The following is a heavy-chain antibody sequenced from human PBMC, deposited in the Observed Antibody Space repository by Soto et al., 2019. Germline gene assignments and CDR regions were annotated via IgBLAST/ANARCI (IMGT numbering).Heavy chain of an antibody. Sequence: GASLKISCKGSGYSFSSYWFGWVRQMPGKGLEWMGIIYPGDSDTRYSPSFQGQVTISADKSTSTAYLQWSSLKASDTAMYYCARQRAGGNMAFDIWGQGTMVTVSS. CDR3: ARQRAGGNMAFDI. V-gene: IGHV5-51*01. CDR1: GYSFSSYW. J-gene: IGHJ3*02. D-gene: IGHD6-19*01. CDR2: IYPGDSDT.